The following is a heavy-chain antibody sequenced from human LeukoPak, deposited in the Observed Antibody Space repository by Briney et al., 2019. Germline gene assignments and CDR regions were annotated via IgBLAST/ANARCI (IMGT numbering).Heavy chain of an antibody. CDR1: GGTFSSYA. J-gene: IGHJ6*02. CDR2: IIPIFGTA. D-gene: IGHD5-12*01. CDR3: ARGGSSGYDPRYYYYGMDV. V-gene: IGHV1-69*13. Sequence: GASVKVSCKASGGTFSSYAISWVRQAPGQGLEWMGGIIPIFGTANYAQKFQGRVTITADESTSTAYMELSSLRSEDTAVYYCARGGSSGYDPRYYYYGMDVWGQGTTVTVSS.